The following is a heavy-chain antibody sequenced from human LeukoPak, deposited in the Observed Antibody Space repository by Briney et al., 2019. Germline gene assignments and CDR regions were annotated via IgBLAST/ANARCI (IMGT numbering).Heavy chain of an antibody. V-gene: IGHV4-59*01. CDR1: GGSISSYY. J-gene: IGHJ6*03. CDR2: IYYSGST. D-gene: IGHD3-10*01. Sequence: SQTLSLTCTVSGGSISSYYWSWIRQPPGKGLEWIGYIYYSGSTNYNPSLKSRVTISVDTSKNQFPLKLSSVTAADTAVYYCARLWFGELFHPYYMDVWGKGTTVTVSS. CDR3: ARLWFGELFHPYYMDV.